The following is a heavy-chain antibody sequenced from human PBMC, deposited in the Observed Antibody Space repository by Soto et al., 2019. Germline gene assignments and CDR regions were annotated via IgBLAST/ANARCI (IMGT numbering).Heavy chain of an antibody. J-gene: IGHJ3*02. D-gene: IGHD3-3*01. CDR1: GFTFSNYS. Sequence: GGSLRLSCAASGFTFSNYSMNWVRQAPGKGLEWVSYISSSSSTIYYADSVKGRFTISRDNAKNSLYLQMNSLRAEDTAVYYCARGDFWSGYYTVASDIWGQWTLVTVS. CDR3: ARGDFWSGYYTVASDI. V-gene: IGHV3-48*01. CDR2: ISSSSSTI.